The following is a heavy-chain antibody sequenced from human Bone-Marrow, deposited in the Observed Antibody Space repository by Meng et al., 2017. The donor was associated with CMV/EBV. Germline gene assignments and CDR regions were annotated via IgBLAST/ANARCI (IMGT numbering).Heavy chain of an antibody. CDR1: GDSFSGFY. Sequence: SETLSLTCAFYGDSFSGFYWNWIRQPPGKGLEWIGATSHSGNTNYNPSLKSRVTISVDASKNQFPLKLNSVTAADAAVYFCARGMGSRPRSKLLGSRRTRDLYYGLDVWGQGTTVIVSS. CDR3: ARGMGSRPRSKLLGSRRTRDLYYGLDV. CDR2: TSHSGNT. D-gene: IGHD3-16*01. V-gene: IGHV4-34*01. J-gene: IGHJ6*01.